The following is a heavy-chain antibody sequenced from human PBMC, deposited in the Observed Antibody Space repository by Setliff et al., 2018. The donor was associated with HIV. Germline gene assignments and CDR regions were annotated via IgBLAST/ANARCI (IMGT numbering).Heavy chain of an antibody. Sequence: GGSLRLSCAASGFTLSKYAMTWVRQAPGKGLEWVSTITGSGGSTYYADSVKGRLTISRDNSKNTLYLQMNSLRAEDTATYYCAKNFYESSGYSFEYWGQGTLVTVSS. CDR1: GFTLSKYA. D-gene: IGHD3-22*01. CDR3: AKNFYESSGYSFEY. V-gene: IGHV3-23*01. J-gene: IGHJ4*02. CDR2: ITGSGGST.